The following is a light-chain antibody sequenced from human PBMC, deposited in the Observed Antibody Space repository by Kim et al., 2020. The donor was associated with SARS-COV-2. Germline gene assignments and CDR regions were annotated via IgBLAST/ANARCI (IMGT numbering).Light chain of an antibody. V-gene: IGKV3-15*01. Sequence: VSPGERATLSCRASESVRRNVAWYQQKPGQAPRLLIYGGSTRATNIPAKFSGSGSGTEFTLTINSLQSDDSAVYYCQQYSNWPPYSFGQGTKLEI. CDR1: ESVRRN. CDR2: GGS. CDR3: QQYSNWPPYS. J-gene: IGKJ2*03.